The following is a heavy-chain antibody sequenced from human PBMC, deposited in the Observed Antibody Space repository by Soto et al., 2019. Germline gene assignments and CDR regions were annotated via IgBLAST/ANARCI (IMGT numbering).Heavy chain of an antibody. Sequence: EVQLLESGGGLVQPGGSLRLSCAASGFTFSSYAMSWVRQAPGKGLEWVSAISGSGDSTYYADSVKGRFTISRDNSKNTLYLPMNSLRAEDTAVYYCARRSSGWYFDYWGQGTLVTVSS. V-gene: IGHV3-23*01. CDR1: GFTFSSYA. D-gene: IGHD6-19*01. CDR2: ISGSGDST. CDR3: ARRSSGWYFDY. J-gene: IGHJ4*02.